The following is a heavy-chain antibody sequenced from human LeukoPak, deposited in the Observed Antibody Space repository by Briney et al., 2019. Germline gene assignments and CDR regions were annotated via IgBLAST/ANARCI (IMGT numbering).Heavy chain of an antibody. V-gene: IGHV3-30*18. CDR3: AKDRVLLWFGELSLLDAFDY. CDR2: ISYDGSNK. Sequence: PGGPLRLSCAASGFTFSSYGMHWVRQAPGKGLEWVAVISYDGSNKYYADSVKGRFTISRDNSKNTLYLQMNSLRAEDTAVYYCAKDRVLLWFGELSLLDAFDYWGQGTLVTVSS. J-gene: IGHJ4*02. CDR1: GFTFSSYG. D-gene: IGHD3-10*01.